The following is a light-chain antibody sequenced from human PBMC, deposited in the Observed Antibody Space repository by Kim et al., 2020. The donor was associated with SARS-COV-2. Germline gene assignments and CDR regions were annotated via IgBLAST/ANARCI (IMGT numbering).Light chain of an antibody. CDR1: QDIRNS. J-gene: IGKJ3*01. CDR3: QQYDNYPYT. CDR2: DVS. Sequence: DIQMTQSPSSLSASVGDRVIISCRASQDIRNSLTWFQVKPGKAPKSLIYDVSTLQSGVPSKFSGSGSGTDFTLTISSLQPEDFATYYCQQYDNYPYTFGPGTKVDIK. V-gene: IGKV1-16*02.